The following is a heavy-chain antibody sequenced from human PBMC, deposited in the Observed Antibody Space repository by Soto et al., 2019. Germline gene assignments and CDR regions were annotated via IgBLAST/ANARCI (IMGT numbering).Heavy chain of an antibody. CDR3: ARDHGPLWFGELLSY. CDR1: GFTFSSYG. V-gene: IGHV3-33*01. J-gene: IGHJ4*02. CDR2: IWYDGSNK. D-gene: IGHD3-10*01. Sequence: QVQLVESGGGVVQPGRSLRLSCAASGFTFSSYGMHWVRQAPGKGLGWVAVIWYDGSNKYYADSVKGRFTISRDNSKNTLYLQMNSLRAEDTAVYYCARDHGPLWFGELLSYWGQGTLVTVSS.